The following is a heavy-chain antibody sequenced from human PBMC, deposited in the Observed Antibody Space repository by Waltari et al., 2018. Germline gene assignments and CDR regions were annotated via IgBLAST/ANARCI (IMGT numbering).Heavy chain of an antibody. CDR3: ARGRGRYCSGGSCVTHFDY. J-gene: IGHJ4*02. Sequence: QVQLQQWGAGLLKPSETPSLTCAVYGGSFSGYYWSWIRQPPGKGLEWIGEINHSGSTNNNPSRKSRVTISVDTSKNQFALKLSSVTAADTAVYYCARGRGRYCSGGSCVTHFDYWAREPWSPSPQ. CDR2: INHSGST. CDR1: GGSFSGYY. V-gene: IGHV4-34*01. D-gene: IGHD2-15*01.